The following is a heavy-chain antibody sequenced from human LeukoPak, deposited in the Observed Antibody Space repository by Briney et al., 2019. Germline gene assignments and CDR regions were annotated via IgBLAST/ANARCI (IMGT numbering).Heavy chain of an antibody. CDR3: AKVWEREAAAGPFDY. V-gene: IGHV3-30*02. CDR1: GFTFSSYG. Sequence: PGGSLRLSCAASGFTFSSYGMHWVRQAPGKGLEWVAVIWYDGSNKFYADSVKGRFTISRDNSKNTLYLQMNSLRAEDTAVYYCAKVWEREAAAGPFDYWGQGTLVTVS. J-gene: IGHJ4*02. D-gene: IGHD6-13*01. CDR2: IWYDGSNK.